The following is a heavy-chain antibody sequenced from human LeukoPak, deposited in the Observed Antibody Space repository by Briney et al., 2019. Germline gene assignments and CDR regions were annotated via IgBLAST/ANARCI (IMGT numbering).Heavy chain of an antibody. Sequence: GGSLRLSCAASGFTVSSNYMSWVRQAPGKGLEWVSVIYSGGSTYYADSVKGRFTISRDNYKNTLYLQMNRLRAEDTAVYYCARDRAGSSAVDWGQGTLVTVSS. CDR2: IYSGGST. D-gene: IGHD6-6*01. V-gene: IGHV3-53*01. J-gene: IGHJ4*02. CDR3: ARDRAGSSAVD. CDR1: GFTVSSNY.